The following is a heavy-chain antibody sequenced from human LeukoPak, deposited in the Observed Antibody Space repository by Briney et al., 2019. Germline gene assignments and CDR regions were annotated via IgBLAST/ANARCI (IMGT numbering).Heavy chain of an antibody. CDR1: GYTFTTYG. CDR3: AKLSGSSCYSPGSY. D-gene: IGHD2-15*01. J-gene: IGHJ4*02. V-gene: IGHV3-23*01. Sequence: PGGSLRLSCAASGYTFTTYGMSWVRQAPGKGLEWGSVISDSGGSTYYADSVKGRFTISRDNSKNTLYLQMNSLRADDTAVYYCAKLSGSSCYSPGSYWGQGTLVTVSS. CDR2: ISDSGGST.